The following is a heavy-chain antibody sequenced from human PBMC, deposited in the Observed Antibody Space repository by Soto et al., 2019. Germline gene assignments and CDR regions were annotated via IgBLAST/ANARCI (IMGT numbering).Heavy chain of an antibody. J-gene: IGHJ6*02. Sequence: SETLSLTCTVSGGSISSGGYYWSWIRQHPGKGLEWIGYIYYSGSTYYNPSLKSRVTISVDTSKNQFSLKLSSVTAADTAVYYCAREGGGSWAYYDFWSGYYRDYYYGMDVWGQGTTVTVSS. CDR3: AREGGGSWAYYDFWSGYYRDYYYGMDV. CDR1: GGSISSGGYY. V-gene: IGHV4-31*03. CDR2: IYYSGST. D-gene: IGHD3-3*01.